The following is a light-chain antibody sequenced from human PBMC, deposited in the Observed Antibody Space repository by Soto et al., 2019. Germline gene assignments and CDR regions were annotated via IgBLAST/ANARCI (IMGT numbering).Light chain of an antibody. CDR1: QSVSSN. CDR2: GAS. CDR3: QQYNDWPRT. J-gene: IGKJ1*01. Sequence: MIITKSPSTLSVSPGERATLSCRASQSVSSNLAWYQQKPGQAPRLLIYGASTRATGIPARFSGSGSGTEFTLTISSLQSEDFAVYYCQQYNDWPRTFGLGTKVDIK. V-gene: IGKV3-15*01.